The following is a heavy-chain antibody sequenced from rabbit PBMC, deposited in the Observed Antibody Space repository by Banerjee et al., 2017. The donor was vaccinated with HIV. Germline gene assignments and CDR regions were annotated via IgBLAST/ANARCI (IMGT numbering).Heavy chain of an antibody. CDR1: GFSFSSSYW. D-gene: IGHD4-1*01. Sequence: LQESGGDLVKPEGSLTLTCTASGFSFSSSYWICWVRQAPGKGLEWIGFTYSTGGNTWYGGWANGRFTISKTSSTTVTLQMTSLTAADTAAYFCARGSGWGADGFNMWGPGTLVTVS. V-gene: IGHV1S45*01. CDR2: TYSTGGNT. J-gene: IGHJ4*01. CDR3: ARGSGWGADGFNM.